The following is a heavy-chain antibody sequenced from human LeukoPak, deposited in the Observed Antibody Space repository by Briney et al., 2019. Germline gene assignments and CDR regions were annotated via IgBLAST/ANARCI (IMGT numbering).Heavy chain of an antibody. V-gene: IGHV1-2*02. CDR2: INPNSGGT. Sequence: ASVKVSCRASGYTFTGYYMHWVRQAPGQGLEWMGWINPNSGGTYYAQKFQGRVTMTSDTSISSAYMELSRLRSDDRAVYYCARDLYGGTSATFDYWGQGTLVTVSS. J-gene: IGHJ4*02. CDR3: ARDLYGGTSATFDY. D-gene: IGHD4-23*01. CDR1: GYTFTGYY.